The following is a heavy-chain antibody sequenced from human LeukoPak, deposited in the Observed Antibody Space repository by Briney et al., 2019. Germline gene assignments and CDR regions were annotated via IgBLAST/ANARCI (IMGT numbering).Heavy chain of an antibody. V-gene: IGHV1-8*03. D-gene: IGHD3-16*02. CDR1: GYTFTNYG. CDR3: ARGSYRYEDRGLDP. Sequence: ASVKVSCKASGYTFTNYGINWVRQAPGQGLEGMGWTNPNIGNTDYAQQFQGRVTITRNAGISAVYMELRSLRSDDTAVYYCARGSYRYEDRGLDPWGQGTLVIVSS. CDR2: TNPNIGNT. J-gene: IGHJ5*02.